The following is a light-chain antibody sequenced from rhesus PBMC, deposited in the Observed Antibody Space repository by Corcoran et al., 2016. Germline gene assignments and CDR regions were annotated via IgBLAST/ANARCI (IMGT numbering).Light chain of an antibody. J-gene: IGKJ2*01. CDR3: QHYYSTPYS. CDR1: QGITND. CDR2: GAS. V-gene: IGKV1-33*02. Sequence: DIQMTQSPSSLSASVGDRVTITCRASQGITNDLAWYQQKPGETTKLLIYGASSLQSGIASRFSGSGSGTDFTLTINSLQSEDFATYYCQHYYSTPYSFGQGTKVEIE.